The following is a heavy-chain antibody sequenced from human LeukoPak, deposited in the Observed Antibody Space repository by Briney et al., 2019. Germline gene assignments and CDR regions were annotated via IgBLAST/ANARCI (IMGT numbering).Heavy chain of an antibody. V-gene: IGHV3-23*01. Sequence: GGSLTLSCAASGFTFSSYAMSWVRQAPGKGLEWVSAISGSGGSAYYADSVKGRFTISRDNSKNTLYLQMNSLRAEDTAVYYCAKAQGSMIENHGAFDIWGQGTMVTVSS. CDR1: GFTFSSYA. CDR3: AKAQGSMIENHGAFDI. J-gene: IGHJ3*02. CDR2: ISGSGGSA. D-gene: IGHD3-22*01.